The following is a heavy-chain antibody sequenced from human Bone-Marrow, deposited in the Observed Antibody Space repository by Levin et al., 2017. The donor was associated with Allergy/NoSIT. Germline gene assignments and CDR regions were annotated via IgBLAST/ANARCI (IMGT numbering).Heavy chain of an antibody. CDR2: IYPGDSHT. CDR1: GYNFIAYW. Sequence: KVSCEVSGYNFIAYWIGWVRQMPGKGLEYIGLIYPGDSHTRYSPSFQGQVTISADKSISTAYLEWSSLKASDTAMYYCARRPAGRGITTFDCWGRGPLVTVSS. J-gene: IGHJ4*02. V-gene: IGHV5-51*01. D-gene: IGHD3-10*01. CDR3: ARRPAGRGITTFDC.